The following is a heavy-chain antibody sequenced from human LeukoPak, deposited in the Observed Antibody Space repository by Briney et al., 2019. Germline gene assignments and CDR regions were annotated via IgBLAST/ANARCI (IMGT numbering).Heavy chain of an antibody. D-gene: IGHD6-13*01. CDR3: ARSGSWTLNFDS. CDR2: ISYIGST. J-gene: IGHJ4*02. V-gene: IGHV4-59*02. CDR1: GGSVSSYY. Sequence: SETLSLTCTVSGGSVSSYYWTWIRQPPGKGLEWIGYISYIGSTNYSPSLKSRVTISVDTSKNQFSLKVSSVTAADTAVYYCARSGSWTLNFDSWGQGTLVTVSS.